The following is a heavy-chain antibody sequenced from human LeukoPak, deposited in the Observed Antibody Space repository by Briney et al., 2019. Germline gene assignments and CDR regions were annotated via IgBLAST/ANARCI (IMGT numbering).Heavy chain of an antibody. D-gene: IGHD5-12*01. J-gene: IGHJ3*02. Sequence: GASVKVSCKASGYTFTGYYMHWVRQAPGQGLEWMGWINPNSGGTNYAQKFQGRVTMTRDMSTSTVYMELSSLRSEDTAVYYCARVDIVAPGAFDIWGQGTMVTVSS. V-gene: IGHV1-2*02. CDR1: GYTFTGYY. CDR3: ARVDIVAPGAFDI. CDR2: INPNSGGT.